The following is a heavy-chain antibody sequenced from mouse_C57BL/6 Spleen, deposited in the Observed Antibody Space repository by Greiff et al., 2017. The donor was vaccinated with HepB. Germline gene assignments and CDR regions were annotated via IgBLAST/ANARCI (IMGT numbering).Heavy chain of an antibody. J-gene: IGHJ4*01. D-gene: IGHD2-5*01. CDR3: ARRGYYSNYRLYAMDY. Sequence: QVQLQQPGAELVRPGTSVKLSCKASGYTFTSYWMHWVKQRPGQGLEWIGVIDPSDSYTNYNQKFKGKATLTVDTSSSTAYMQLSSLTSEDSAVYYCARRGYYSNYRLYAMDYWGQGTSVTVSS. CDR1: GYTFTSYW. CDR2: IDPSDSYT. V-gene: IGHV1-59*01.